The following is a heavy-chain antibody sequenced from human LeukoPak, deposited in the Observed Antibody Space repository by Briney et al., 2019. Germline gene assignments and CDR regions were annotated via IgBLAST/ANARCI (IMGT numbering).Heavy chain of an antibody. CDR1: GGTFSSYA. D-gene: IGHD3-22*01. Sequence: ASVKVSCKASGGTFSSYAISWVRQAPGQGLEWMGGIIPIFGTANYAQKFQGRVTITTDESTSTAYMELSSLRSEDTAVYYCAKDRDLYDSSNNFDFWGRGTLVTVSS. CDR2: IIPIFGTA. J-gene: IGHJ4*02. V-gene: IGHV1-69*05. CDR3: AKDRDLYDSSNNFDF.